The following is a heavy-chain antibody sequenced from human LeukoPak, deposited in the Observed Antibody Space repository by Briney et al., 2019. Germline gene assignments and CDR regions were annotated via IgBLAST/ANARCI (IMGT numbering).Heavy chain of an antibody. CDR2: IYYSGST. V-gene: IGHV4-30-4*08. CDR3: ARTAANWFDP. D-gene: IGHD2-2*01. J-gene: IGHJ5*02. Sequence: YPSETLSLTCTVSGGSISSGDYYWSWLRQPPGKGLEWIGYIYYSGSTYYNPSLKSRVTISVDTSKNQFSLKLSSVTAADTAVYYCARTAANWFDPWGQGTLVTVSS. CDR1: GGSISSGDYY.